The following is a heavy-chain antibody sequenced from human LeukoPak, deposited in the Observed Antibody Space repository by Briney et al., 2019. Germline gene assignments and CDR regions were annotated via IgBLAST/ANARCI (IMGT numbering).Heavy chain of an antibody. CDR1: GFTFSSYG. Sequence: PGGSLRLSCAASGFTFSSYGMNWVRQAPGKGLEWVSSISETSSHTFYADSMRGRFTISRDNSKNSQYLQMNSLTAEDTAVYYCARISLSGIAVGGIDYWGQGTLVTVSS. D-gene: IGHD6-19*01. CDR2: ISETSSHT. CDR3: ARISLSGIAVGGIDY. V-gene: IGHV3-21*01. J-gene: IGHJ4*02.